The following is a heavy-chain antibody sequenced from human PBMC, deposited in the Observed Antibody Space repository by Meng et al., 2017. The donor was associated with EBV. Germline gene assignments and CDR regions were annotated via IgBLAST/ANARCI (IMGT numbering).Heavy chain of an antibody. Sequence: QFQLVESGAEVKKPGSSVKVACKASGGPFRYDAISWVRQAPGQGLEWLGGFLPRLGAPNYAQKFHGRVKITADESTSTHYMDLSSLRSEDTAIYYCASESGRGYTPDYWGQGTLVTVSS. CDR3: ASESGRGYTPDY. CDR1: GGPFRYDA. J-gene: IGHJ4*02. D-gene: IGHD3-10*01. V-gene: IGHV1-69*01. CDR2: FLPRLGAP.